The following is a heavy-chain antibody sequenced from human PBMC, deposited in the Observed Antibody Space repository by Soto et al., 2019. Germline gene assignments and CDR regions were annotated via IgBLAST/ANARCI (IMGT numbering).Heavy chain of an antibody. V-gene: IGHV1-46*01. D-gene: IGHD3-3*01. Sequence: ASVKVSCKASGYTFTSYYMHWLRQAPGQGLEWMGIINPSGGSTSYAQKFQGRVTMTRDTSTSTVYMELSSLRSEDTAVYYCATSRFWSGYHDYWGQGTLVTVSS. CDR1: GYTFTSYY. CDR3: ATSRFWSGYHDY. CDR2: INPSGGST. J-gene: IGHJ4*02.